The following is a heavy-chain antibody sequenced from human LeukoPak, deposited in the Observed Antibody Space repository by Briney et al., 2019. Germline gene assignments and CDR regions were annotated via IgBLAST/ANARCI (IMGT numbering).Heavy chain of an antibody. CDR2: ISSSGSTI. V-gene: IGHV3-11*01. Sequence: PGGSLRLSCAASGFTFSDYYMSWIRQAPGKGLEWVSYISSSGSTIYYADSVKGRFTISRDNAKNSLYLQMNSLRAEDTAVYYCARVMSTNAIYYYYGMDVWGQGTTVTVSS. J-gene: IGHJ6*02. CDR1: GFTFSDYY. D-gene: IGHD5/OR15-5a*01. CDR3: ARVMSTNAIYYYYGMDV.